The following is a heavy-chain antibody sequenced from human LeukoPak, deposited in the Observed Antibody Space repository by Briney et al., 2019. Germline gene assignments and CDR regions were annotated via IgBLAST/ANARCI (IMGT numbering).Heavy chain of an antibody. J-gene: IGHJ3*02. Sequence: SETLSLTCTVSGGSISSYYWSWIRQPPGKGLEWIGYIYYSGSTNYNPSLKSRVTISVDTSKNQFSLKLSSVTAADTAVYYCARLRRSLDAFDIWGQGTMVTVSS. V-gene: IGHV4-59*08. CDR3: ARLRRSLDAFDI. CDR1: GGSISSYY. D-gene: IGHD2-15*01. CDR2: IYYSGST.